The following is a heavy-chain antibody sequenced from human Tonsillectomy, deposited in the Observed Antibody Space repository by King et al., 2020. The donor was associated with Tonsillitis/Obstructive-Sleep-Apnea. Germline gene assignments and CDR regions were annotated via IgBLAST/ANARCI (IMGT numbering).Heavy chain of an antibody. CDR1: GFTFSSYG. V-gene: IGHV3-30*18. Sequence: QVQLVESGGGVVQPGRSLRLSCAASGFTFSSYGMHWVRQAPGKGLEWVAVISYDGSNKYYADSVKGRFTISRDNSKNTLYLQMNSLRAEDTAVYYCANAPRGAYHYDSSGDYWGQGTLVTVSS. D-gene: IGHD3-22*01. J-gene: IGHJ4*02. CDR2: ISYDGSNK. CDR3: ANAPRGAYHYDSSGDY.